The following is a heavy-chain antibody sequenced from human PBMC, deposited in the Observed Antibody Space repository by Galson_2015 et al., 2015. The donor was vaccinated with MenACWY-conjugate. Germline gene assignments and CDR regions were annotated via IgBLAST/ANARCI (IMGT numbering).Heavy chain of an antibody. CDR1: GGSINNYY. V-gene: IGHV4-59*08. Sequence: SETLSLTCTVSGGSINNYYWSWIRQPPGKGLEWIGYIYYPGTTNYNPSLESRVTMSADTSKNQFSLKVYSVTAADTAVYYCARHRGLDTGMAFLDHWGQGTLVTVSS. CDR3: ARHRGLDTGMAFLDH. D-gene: IGHD5-18*01. J-gene: IGHJ4*02. CDR2: IYYPGTT.